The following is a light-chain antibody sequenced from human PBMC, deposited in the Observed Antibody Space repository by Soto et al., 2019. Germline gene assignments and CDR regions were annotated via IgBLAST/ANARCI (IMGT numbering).Light chain of an antibody. J-gene: IGKJ4*01. CDR3: QQYNSYLT. Sequence: DIQMTQSPSTLSASVGDRVTITCRASQSISSWLVWYQQKPGKAPKFLIYDASSLESGVPSRFSGSGSGTEFSLTISSLQPDDFATYYCQQYNSYLTFGGGTKVEIK. V-gene: IGKV1-5*01. CDR1: QSISSW. CDR2: DAS.